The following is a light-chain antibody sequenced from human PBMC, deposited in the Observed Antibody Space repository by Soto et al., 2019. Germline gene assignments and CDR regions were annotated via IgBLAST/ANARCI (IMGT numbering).Light chain of an antibody. Sequence: VLTQPASVSRSPGQSITISCTGTSSDVGGYQYVSWYQHHPGKAPKLIIFEVTNRPSVVSNRFSGSKSGNTASLTISVLQAEDEADYYCASYAARSTLGVCGAWTKVTVL. CDR3: ASYAARSTLGV. J-gene: IGLJ1*01. CDR2: EVT. V-gene: IGLV2-14*01. CDR1: SSDVGGYQY.